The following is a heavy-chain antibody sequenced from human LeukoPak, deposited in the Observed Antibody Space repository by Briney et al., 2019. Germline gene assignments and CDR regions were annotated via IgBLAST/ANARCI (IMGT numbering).Heavy chain of an antibody. Sequence: PSETLSLTCTVSGGSISSGSYYWSWIRQPAGKGLEWIGRIYTSGSTNYNPSLKSRVTISVDTSKNQFSLKLSPVTAADTAVYYCARYVDYGDYLDYWGQGTLVTVSS. J-gene: IGHJ4*02. D-gene: IGHD4-17*01. CDR2: IYTSGST. CDR3: ARYVDYGDYLDY. V-gene: IGHV4-61*02. CDR1: GGSISSGSYY.